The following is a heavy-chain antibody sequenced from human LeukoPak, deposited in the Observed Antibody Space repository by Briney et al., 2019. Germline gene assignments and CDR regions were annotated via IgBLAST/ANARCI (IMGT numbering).Heavy chain of an antibody. J-gene: IGHJ4*02. CDR1: GGSISSTYW. CDR2: IYHGGST. D-gene: IGHD3-3*01. Sequence: SETLSLTCAVSGGSISSTYWLSWVRQPPGKGLEWIGEIYHGGSTNYNPSLKSRVTLSLDKSRNQFSLKLSSVTAADTAVYFCGFWSGYAFDYWGQGTLATVSS. V-gene: IGHV4-4*02. CDR3: GFWSGYAFDY.